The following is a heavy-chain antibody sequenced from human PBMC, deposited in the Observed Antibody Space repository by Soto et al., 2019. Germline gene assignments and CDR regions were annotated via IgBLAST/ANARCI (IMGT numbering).Heavy chain of an antibody. CDR2: INQDGSER. D-gene: IGHD4-17*01. CDR3: AVYGYGVSAAAY. CDR1: GFTFRNDW. J-gene: IGHJ4*02. V-gene: IGHV3-7*03. Sequence: EVQLLESGGGLVQPGGSLRLSCVASGFTFRNDWLSWVRQAPGKGLEWVANINQDGSERYYVDSVRGRFTISRDNVENSLYLQLNSLRPEDTAVYYCAVYGYGVSAAAYWGQGTLVTVSS.